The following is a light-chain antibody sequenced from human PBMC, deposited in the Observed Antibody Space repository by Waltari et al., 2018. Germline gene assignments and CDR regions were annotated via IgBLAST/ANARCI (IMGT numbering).Light chain of an antibody. CDR3: SSYTSSRTHVV. CDR2: EVS. CDR1: SSDVGGYNY. V-gene: IGLV2-14*01. Sequence: QSALTQPASVSGSPGQSITISCTGTSSDVGGYNYVSWYQQHPGKAPKLMIYEVSKRPAGVSNRFSGSKPGNTAALTSSGLQAEDEADYYCSSYTSSRTHVVFGGGTKLTVL. J-gene: IGLJ2*01.